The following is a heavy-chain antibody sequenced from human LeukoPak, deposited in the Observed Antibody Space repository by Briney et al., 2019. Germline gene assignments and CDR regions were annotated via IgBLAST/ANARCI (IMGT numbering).Heavy chain of an antibody. V-gene: IGHV3-66*01. J-gene: IGHJ5*02. Sequence: GGSLRLSCAASGVSVSSNFMIWVRQAPGKGLEWVSLIYSGGETSYADSVKGRFSISRDNSKNTLYLQMNSLRVEDTAVYYCTRDPPAVAINTYAWGQGSLVTVSS. D-gene: IGHD6-13*01. CDR3: TRDPPAVAINTYA. CDR1: GVSVSSNF. CDR2: IYSGGET.